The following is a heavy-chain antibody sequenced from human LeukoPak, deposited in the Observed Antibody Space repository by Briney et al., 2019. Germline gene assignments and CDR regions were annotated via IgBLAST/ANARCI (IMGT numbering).Heavy chain of an antibody. Sequence: GGSLRLSCAASGFTLSSYWMSWVRQAPGKGLEWVATIKPDGSEKYYVDSVKGRFTISRDNAKNSLYLQMNSLRAEDTAVYYCARFKNYGDWGQGILVTVSS. D-gene: IGHD3-10*01. J-gene: IGHJ4*02. CDR2: IKPDGSEK. CDR1: GFTLSSYW. CDR3: ARFKNYGD. V-gene: IGHV3-7*01.